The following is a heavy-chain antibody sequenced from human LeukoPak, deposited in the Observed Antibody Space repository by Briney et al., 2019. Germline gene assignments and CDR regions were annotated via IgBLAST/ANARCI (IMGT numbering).Heavy chain of an antibody. CDR2: IYGSGEGQT. CDR1: GFTFSSYW. CDR3: AKDVKSDGVWDIDH. D-gene: IGHD3-16*01. V-gene: IGHV3-23*01. J-gene: IGHJ4*02. Sequence: PGGSLRFSCAASGFTFSSYWMSWVRQAPGKGLEWVSGIYGSGEGQTFYADSVRGRFTISRDDSRNLVFLHMDNLRVEDTALYYCAKDVKSDGVWDIDHWGQGTLVTVSS.